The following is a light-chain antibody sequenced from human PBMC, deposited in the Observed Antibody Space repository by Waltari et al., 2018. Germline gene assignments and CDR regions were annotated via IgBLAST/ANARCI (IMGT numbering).Light chain of an antibody. V-gene: IGLV1-47*01. CDR3: ATWDDSLSGVV. Sequence: QSVLTQSPSMSETPGQRVIISCSGSSSNIGNNYVYWYQHFPGMAPKLVMFKNSQRPSGVPDRFSGSSYGTSASLAISGLRSEDEADYYCATWDDSLSGVVFGRGTRLTVL. CDR1: SSNIGNNY. CDR2: KNS. J-gene: IGLJ2*01.